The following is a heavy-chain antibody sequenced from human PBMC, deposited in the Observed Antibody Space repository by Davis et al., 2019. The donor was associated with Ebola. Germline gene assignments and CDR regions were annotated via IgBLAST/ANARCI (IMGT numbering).Heavy chain of an antibody. CDR2: MNPNSGNT. J-gene: IGHJ5*02. Sequence: ASVKVSCKASGGTFTSYYMHWVRQAPGQGLEWMGWMNPNSGNTGYAQKFQGRVTMTRDTSTSTVYMELSSLRSEDTAVYYCAREAPGTGGAWFDPWGQGTLVTVSS. D-gene: IGHD1-14*01. CDR1: GGTFTSYY. CDR3: AREAPGTGGAWFDP. V-gene: IGHV1-8*02.